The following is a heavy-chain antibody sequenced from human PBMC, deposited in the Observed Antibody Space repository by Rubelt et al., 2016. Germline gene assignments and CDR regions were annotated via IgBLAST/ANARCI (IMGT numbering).Heavy chain of an antibody. CDR2: ITGNGDVT. CDR1: GFTFSSFA. J-gene: IGHJ3*02. V-gene: IGHV3-23*01. Sequence: EVQLLESGGGLIQPGGSLRLSCAASGFTFSSFAMSWVRQAPGKGLEWVSKITGNGDVTDYADPVKGRFTISRDNSQNTLYLQMNSLRAEDTAVYYCARVVSIWGQGTMVSVSS. CDR3: ARVVSI. D-gene: IGHD6-6*01.